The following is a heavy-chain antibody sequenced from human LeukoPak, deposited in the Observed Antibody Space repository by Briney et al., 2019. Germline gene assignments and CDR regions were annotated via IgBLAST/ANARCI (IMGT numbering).Heavy chain of an antibody. J-gene: IGHJ4*02. V-gene: IGHV1-18*01. CDR1: GYTFTSYG. Sequence: GASVKVSCKASGYTFTSYGISWVRQAPGQGLEWMGWISAYNGNTNYAQKLQGRVTMTTDTSTSTAYMGLRSLRSDDTAVYYCARVIRTTAVAGSIRADYWGQGTLVTVSS. CDR2: ISAYNGNT. D-gene: IGHD6-19*01. CDR3: ARVIRTTAVAGSIRADY.